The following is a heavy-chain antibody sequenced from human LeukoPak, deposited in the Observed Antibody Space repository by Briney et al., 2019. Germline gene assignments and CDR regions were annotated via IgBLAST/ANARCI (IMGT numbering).Heavy chain of an antibody. CDR2: IFGNGVTT. Sequence: QPVGSLRLSCAASGFTFSGHSMTWVRQAPGKGLEWVSVIFGNGVTTYYADSLKGRFTISRDNSKSTLYPQMSSLRADDTAVYYCARVGDWSNYFGMDAWGQGTTVSVSS. V-gene: IGHV3-23*01. D-gene: IGHD3-16*01. CDR3: ARVGDWSNYFGMDA. CDR1: GFTFSGHS. J-gene: IGHJ6*02.